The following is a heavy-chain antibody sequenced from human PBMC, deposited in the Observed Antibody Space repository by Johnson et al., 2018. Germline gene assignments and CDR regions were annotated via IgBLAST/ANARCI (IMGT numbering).Heavy chain of an antibody. D-gene: IGHD2-2*01. V-gene: IGHV3-53*01. CDR3: AKGRRVAVGTSYYYYYYMDV. CDR2: IFDRDGT. CDR1: GFSVSNSY. J-gene: IGHJ6*03. Sequence: VQLVQSGGGLVQPGGSLRLSCVASGFSVSNSYMSWVRQAPGKGLEWVSIIFDRDGTHYADSVKGRFTISRDNSKNTLYLQMNSLRADDTAVYYCAKGRRVAVGTSYYYYYYMDVWGKGTTVTVSS.